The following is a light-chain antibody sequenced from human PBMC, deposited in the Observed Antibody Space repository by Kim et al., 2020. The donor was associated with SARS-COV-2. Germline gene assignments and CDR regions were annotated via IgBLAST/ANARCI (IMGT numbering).Light chain of an antibody. V-gene: IGKV1-5*01. Sequence: GDRVTITCRASQSINIWLAWYQQKPGKAPNLLNYDASILESGVPSRFSGSGSGTQFTLTISSLQRDDFATYYCQEYKSDSWTFGQGTKVDIK. CDR1: QSINIW. J-gene: IGKJ1*01. CDR3: QEYKSDSWT. CDR2: DAS.